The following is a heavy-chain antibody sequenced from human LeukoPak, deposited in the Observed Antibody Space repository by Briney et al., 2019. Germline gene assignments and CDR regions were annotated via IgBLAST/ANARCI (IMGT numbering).Heavy chain of an antibody. V-gene: IGHV4-4*07. J-gene: IGHJ4*02. Sequence: SETLSLTCTVSGGSISSYYWSWIRQPAGKGLGWIGRIYTSGSTNYNPSLKSRVTMSVDTSKNQFSLKLSSVTAADTAVYYCARDKHSSWDFDYWGQGTLVTVSS. CDR1: GGSISSYY. D-gene: IGHD6-13*01. CDR3: ARDKHSSWDFDY. CDR2: IYTSGST.